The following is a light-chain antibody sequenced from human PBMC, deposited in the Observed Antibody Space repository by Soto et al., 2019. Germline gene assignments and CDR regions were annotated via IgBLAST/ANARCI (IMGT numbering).Light chain of an antibody. Sequence: AIQMTKSPSSLSASVGDRVTITCRASQGIRTDLGWYQQKPGKAPKLLIYAASSLQSGVPSRFSGSGSGTDFTLTISSLQPEDFATYYCLQDYNYPLTFGGGTKVEIK. J-gene: IGKJ4*01. V-gene: IGKV1-6*01. CDR1: QGIRTD. CDR2: AAS. CDR3: LQDYNYPLT.